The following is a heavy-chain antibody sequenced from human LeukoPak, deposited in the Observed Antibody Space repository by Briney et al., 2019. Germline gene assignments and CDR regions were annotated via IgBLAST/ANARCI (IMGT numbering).Heavy chain of an antibody. J-gene: IGHJ4*02. CDR3: ARDLGHSSPVDY. D-gene: IGHD6-19*01. CDR2: ISSSGSTI. V-gene: IGHV3-11*01. Sequence: LSLTCAVSGDSISSSNWWTWVRQPPGKGLEWVSYISSSGSTIYYADSVKGRFTISRDNAKNSLYLQMNSLRAEDTAVYYCARDLGHSSPVDYWGQGTLVTVSS. CDR1: GDSISSSNW.